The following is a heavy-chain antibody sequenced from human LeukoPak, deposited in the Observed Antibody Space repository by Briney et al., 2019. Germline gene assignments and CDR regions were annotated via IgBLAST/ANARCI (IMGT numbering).Heavy chain of an antibody. CDR2: IYYSGRT. CDR3: ARQYSGSHDY. D-gene: IGHD1-26*01. Sequence: SETLSLTCTVSGGSISPYYWTWIRQSPGKALEWIGYIYYSGRTSYNPSLKSRVTISVDTSKNQFSLKLNSVTAADTAVYYCARQYSGSHDYWGLGTLVTVSS. V-gene: IGHV4-59*08. CDR1: GGSISPYY. J-gene: IGHJ4*02.